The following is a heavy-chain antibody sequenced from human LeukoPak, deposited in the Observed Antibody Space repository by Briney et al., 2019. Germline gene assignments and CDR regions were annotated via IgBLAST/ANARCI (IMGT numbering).Heavy chain of an antibody. CDR3: ARWPYSSSYYFDY. CDR2: ITSGTTYI. J-gene: IGHJ4*02. D-gene: IGHD6-6*01. CDR1: GFTFSSYS. Sequence: PGGSLRLSCAASGFTFSSYSMNWVRQAPGKGLEWVSSITSGTTYIYYADSVRGRLTLSRDNAKNSLYLQMNSLRAEDTAVYYCARWPYSSSYYFDYWGQGTLVTVSS. V-gene: IGHV3-21*01.